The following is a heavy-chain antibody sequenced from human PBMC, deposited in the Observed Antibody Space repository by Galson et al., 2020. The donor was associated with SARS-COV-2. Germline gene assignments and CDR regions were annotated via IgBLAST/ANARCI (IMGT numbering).Heavy chain of an antibody. V-gene: IGHV3-48*04. Sequence: GESLKISCAASGFTFSNYSMNWVRQAPGKGLEWVSYISSTIYYADSVKGRFTISRDNAKNSLYLQMNSLRAEDTAVYYCAREDGLSSVWGKGTTVTVSS. D-gene: IGHD3-16*02. J-gene: IGHJ6*04. CDR2: ISSTI. CDR3: AREDGLSSV. CDR1: GFTFSNYS.